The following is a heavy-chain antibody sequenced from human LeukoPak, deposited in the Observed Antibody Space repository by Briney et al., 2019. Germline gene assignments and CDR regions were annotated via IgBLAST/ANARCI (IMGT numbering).Heavy chain of an antibody. CDR1: GFIFSTYD. Sequence: GRSLRLSCTASGFIFSTYDMHWVRQAPGMGLEWVAVAPHDGSIKYYADSVKGRFTISRDNSKNTLYLQMNSLRAEDTAVYYCAKRRNEESSGWYFDYWGQGTLVTVSS. CDR2: APHDGSIK. V-gene: IGHV3-30*18. CDR3: AKRRNEESSGWYFDY. J-gene: IGHJ4*02. D-gene: IGHD6-19*01.